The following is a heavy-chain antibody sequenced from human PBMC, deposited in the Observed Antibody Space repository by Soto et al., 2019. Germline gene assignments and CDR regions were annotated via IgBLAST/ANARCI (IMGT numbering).Heavy chain of an antibody. J-gene: IGHJ1*01. CDR2: IYYSGRT. D-gene: IGHD3-10*01. V-gene: IGHV4-31*03. CDR3: ARVVDGSGSYYFQH. Sequence: QVQLQESGPGLVKPSQTLSLTCTVSGDSISSGGYYWSWIRQHPGKGLEWIGYIYYSGRTYYSPSLKSRVTISVDTSKNQFSLKMNSVTAADTAVYYCARVVDGSGSYYFQHWGQGTLVTVSS. CDR1: GDSISSGGYY.